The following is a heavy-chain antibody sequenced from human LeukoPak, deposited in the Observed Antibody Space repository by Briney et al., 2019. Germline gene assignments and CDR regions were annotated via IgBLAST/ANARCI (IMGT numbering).Heavy chain of an antibody. Sequence: GGSLRLSCAASGFTFSSYSMDWVRQAPGKGLEWVSSISSSSSYIYYADSVKGRFTISRDNAKNSLYLQMNSLRAEDTAVYYCARDREKYLYYYYYYMDVWGKGTTVTVSS. CDR1: GFTFSSYS. J-gene: IGHJ6*03. CDR3: ARDREKYLYYYYYYMDV. V-gene: IGHV3-21*01. CDR2: ISSSSSYI. D-gene: IGHD2-2*02.